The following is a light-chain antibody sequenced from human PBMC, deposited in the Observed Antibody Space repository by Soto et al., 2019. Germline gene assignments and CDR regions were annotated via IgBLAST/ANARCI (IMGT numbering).Light chain of an antibody. V-gene: IGLV2-8*01. J-gene: IGLJ1*01. CDR1: SSDVGGYNY. CDR3: SSYAGSNNGV. Sequence: QSVLTQPPSASGSPGQSVTISCTGTSSDVGGYNYVSWYQQHPGKAPKLMIYEVSKRPSGVPDRFSGSKSGNTASLTVSGLQAEDEADYYCSSYAGSNNGVFGTVTKVTVL. CDR2: EVS.